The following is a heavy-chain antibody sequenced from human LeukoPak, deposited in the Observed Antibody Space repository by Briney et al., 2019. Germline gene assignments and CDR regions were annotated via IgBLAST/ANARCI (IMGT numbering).Heavy chain of an antibody. CDR1: GFTFSSYW. V-gene: IGHV3-7*03. Sequence: PGGSLRLSCAASGFTFSSYWMSWVRQAPGKGLEWVANIKQDGSEKYYVDSVKGRFTISRDNAKNSLYLQMNSLRAEDTAVYYCAKTHPYDFWSGYYEGVFDYWGQGTLVTVSS. D-gene: IGHD3-3*01. CDR3: AKTHPYDFWSGYYEGVFDY. CDR2: IKQDGSEK. J-gene: IGHJ4*02.